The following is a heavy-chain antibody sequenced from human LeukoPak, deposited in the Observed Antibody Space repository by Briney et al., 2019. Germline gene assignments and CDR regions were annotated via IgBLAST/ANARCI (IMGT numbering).Heavy chain of an antibody. CDR3: ARLPTYYYGSGSYYSDY. CDR2: ISYDGSNK. CDR1: GFTFSSYA. Sequence: GGSLRLSCAASGFTFSSYAMHWVRQASGKGLEWVAVISYDGSNKYYADSVKGRFTISRDNSKNTLYLQMNSLRAEDTAVYYCARLPTYYYGSGSYYSDYWGQGTLVTVSS. D-gene: IGHD3-10*01. V-gene: IGHV3-30-3*01. J-gene: IGHJ4*02.